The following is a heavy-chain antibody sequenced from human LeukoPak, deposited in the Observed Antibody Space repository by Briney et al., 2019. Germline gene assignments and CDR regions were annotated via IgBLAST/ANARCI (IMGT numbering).Heavy chain of an antibody. CDR3: AKGKDYYMDA. CDR2: ISSSSSYI. J-gene: IGHJ6*03. Sequence: GGSLRLSCAASGFTFSSYSMNWVRQAPGKGLEWVSSISSSSSYIYYADSVKGRFTISRDNAKNSQFLQMNSLRVEDTAVYYCAKGKDYYMDAWGKGTTVTISS. CDR1: GFTFSSYS. V-gene: IGHV3-21*01.